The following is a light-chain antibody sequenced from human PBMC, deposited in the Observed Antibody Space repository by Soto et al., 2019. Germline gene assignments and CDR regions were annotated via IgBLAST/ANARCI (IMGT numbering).Light chain of an antibody. CDR2: EVS. CDR1: SSDVGGYNS. Sequence: QSALTQPASVSGSPGQSITISCTGTSSDVGGYNSVSWFQQHPGKAPQLIIYEVSNRPSGVSSRFSGSKSGNTASLTISGLQAEDETDYYCSSYTSNSAWVFGGGTKLTVL. J-gene: IGLJ3*02. CDR3: SSYTSNSAWV. V-gene: IGLV2-14*01.